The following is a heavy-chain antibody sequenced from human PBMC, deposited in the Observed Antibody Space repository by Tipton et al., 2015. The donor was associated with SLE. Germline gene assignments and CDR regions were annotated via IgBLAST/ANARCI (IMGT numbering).Heavy chain of an antibody. D-gene: IGHD7-27*01. V-gene: IGHV3-74*01. CDR1: GFTFSSYW. Sequence: SLRLSCAASGFTFSSYWMHWVRQAPGKGLVWVSRINSEGSSTSYADSVKGRFTISRDNAKNTLYLQMNSLRAEDTAVYYCARVGLGIIRWYFDLWGRGTLVTVSS. CDR3: ARVGLGIIRWYFDL. CDR2: INSEGSST. J-gene: IGHJ2*01.